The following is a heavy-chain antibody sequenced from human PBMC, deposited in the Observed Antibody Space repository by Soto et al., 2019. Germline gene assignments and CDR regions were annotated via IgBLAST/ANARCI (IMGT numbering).Heavy chain of an antibody. D-gene: IGHD5-12*01. Sequence: SETLSLTCTVSGDSISSRSYFWAWIRQPPGKGLEWIGYIYYSGSTYYNPSLKSRVIISVDTSKNQFSLRLSSVTAADTAVYYCAPPRAAGYNFDSRGQGPLVT. CDR1: GDSISSRSYF. V-gene: IGHV4-39*07. CDR2: IYYSGST. J-gene: IGHJ4*02. CDR3: APPRAAGYNFDS.